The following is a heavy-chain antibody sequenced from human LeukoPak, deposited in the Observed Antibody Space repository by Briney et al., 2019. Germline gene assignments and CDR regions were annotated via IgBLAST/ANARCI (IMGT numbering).Heavy chain of an antibody. CDR3: ARAGSWKLNFDY. Sequence: SETLSLTCTVSGCSISSYYWRWIRQHPGKGLEWIGYIYYGGNTNYNPPLKTRVTISVDTSKNQFSLKLSSVTAADTAVYYCARAGSWKLNFDYWGQGTLVTVSS. J-gene: IGHJ4*02. CDR2: IYYGGNT. V-gene: IGHV4-59*01. D-gene: IGHD6-13*01. CDR1: GCSISSYY.